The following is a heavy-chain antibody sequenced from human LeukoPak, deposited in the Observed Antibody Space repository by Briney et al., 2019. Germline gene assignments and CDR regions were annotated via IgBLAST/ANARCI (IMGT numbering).Heavy chain of an antibody. CDR3: ARVDAIDYSDYEANWFDP. D-gene: IGHD4-17*01. CDR2: ISSSSSYI. CDR1: GFTFSSYT. J-gene: IGHJ5*02. V-gene: IGHV3-21*01. Sequence: GGSLRLSCAASGFTFSSYTMNWVRQAPGKGLEWVSSISSSSSYIYYADSVKGRFTISRDNAKNSLFLQMNSLRAEDTAVYYCARVDAIDYSDYEANWFDPWGRGTLVTVSS.